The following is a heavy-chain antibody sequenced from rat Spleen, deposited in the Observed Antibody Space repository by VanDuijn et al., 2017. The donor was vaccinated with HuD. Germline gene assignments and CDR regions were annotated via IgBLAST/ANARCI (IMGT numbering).Heavy chain of an antibody. CDR1: GFTLSNYG. CDR3: TRDWDY. Sequence: EVQLVESGGGLLQPGRSLKLSCAASGFTLSNYGMHWIRQAPGKGLEWVASITNTGGSTYYPDSMKGRFTISRDNAESTLYLQMNSLRSEDTATYYCTRDWDYWGQGVMVTVSS. V-gene: IGHV5-31*01. CDR2: ITNTGGST. J-gene: IGHJ2*01.